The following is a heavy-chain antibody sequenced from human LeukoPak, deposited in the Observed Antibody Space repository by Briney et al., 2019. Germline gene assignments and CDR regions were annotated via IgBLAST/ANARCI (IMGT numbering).Heavy chain of an antibody. CDR2: INHSGST. V-gene: IGHV4-34*01. CDR3: LHYDSSGYYSPPY. Sequence: PSETLSLTCAVYGGSFSGYYWSWIRQPPGKGLEWIGEINHSGSTNYNPSLKSRVTISVDTSKNQFSLKLSSVTAAGTAVYYCLHYDSSGYYSPPYWGQGTLVTVSS. CDR1: GGSFSGYY. J-gene: IGHJ4*02. D-gene: IGHD3-22*01.